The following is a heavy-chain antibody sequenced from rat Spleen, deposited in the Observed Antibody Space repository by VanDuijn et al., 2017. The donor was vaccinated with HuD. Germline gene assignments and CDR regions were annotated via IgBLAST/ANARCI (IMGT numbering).Heavy chain of an antibody. J-gene: IGHJ1*01. CDR1: GFSFSSFA. D-gene: IGHD1-12*01. V-gene: IGHV5-46*01. CDR3: TTARNVPSYWYFDF. Sequence: EVQLVESGGGLVQPGRSLKLSCAASGFSFSSFAMAWVRQAPKKGLEWVATITSGGSNTYYPDSVKGRFTISRHNTQNTLYLQMNSLRSEDTATYYCTTARNVPSYWYFDFWGPGTMVTVSS. CDR2: ITSGGSNT.